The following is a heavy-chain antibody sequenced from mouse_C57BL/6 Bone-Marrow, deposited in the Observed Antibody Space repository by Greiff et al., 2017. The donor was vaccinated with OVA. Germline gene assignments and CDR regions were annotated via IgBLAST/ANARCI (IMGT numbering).Heavy chain of an antibody. V-gene: IGHV1-66*01. CDR1: GYSFTSYY. CDR2: IYPGSGNT. Sequence: VQLQQSGPELVKPGASVKISCKASGYSFTSYYIHWVKQRPGQGLEWIGWIYPGSGNTKYNEKFKGKATLTADTSSSTAYMQLSSLTSADSAVYYCAREIRSSWFAYWGQGTLVTVSA. CDR3: AREIRSSWFAY. J-gene: IGHJ3*01.